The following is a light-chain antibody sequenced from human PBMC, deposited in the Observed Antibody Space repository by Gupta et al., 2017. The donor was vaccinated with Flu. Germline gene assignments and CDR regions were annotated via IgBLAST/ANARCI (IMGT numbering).Light chain of an antibody. Sequence: QSALTPPPSASGSPGQSVTISCTGTSTDIGGYQLVSWYQHPPGKAPKLIIYKVTSRPSGVPDRFSGSKSVNTASLTVSGLQAEDEAYYYCSSYAGNDNYVFGTGTEVTVL. V-gene: IGLV2-8*01. CDR1: STDIGGYQL. J-gene: IGLJ1*01. CDR3: SSYAGNDNYV. CDR2: KVT.